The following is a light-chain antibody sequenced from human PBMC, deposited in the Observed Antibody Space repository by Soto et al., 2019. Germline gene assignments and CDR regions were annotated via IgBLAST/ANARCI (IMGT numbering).Light chain of an antibody. CDR2: DTT. Sequence: QAVVTQEPSLTVSPGGTVTLTCGSSTGAVTSGHYPYWFQQKPGQAPRTLISDTTNKHSWTPARSSGSLVGGKAALTLAGAQTDDEADYYCLLSYSGTYWVFGGGTKLTVL. CDR1: TGAVTSGHY. CDR3: LLSYSGTYWV. J-gene: IGLJ3*02. V-gene: IGLV7-46*01.